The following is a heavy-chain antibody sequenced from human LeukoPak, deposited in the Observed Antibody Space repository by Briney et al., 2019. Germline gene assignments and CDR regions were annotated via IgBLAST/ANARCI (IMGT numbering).Heavy chain of an antibody. CDR2: LYYSGST. V-gene: IGHV4-39*01. CDR3: ARRGMGYVDY. Sequence: PSETLSLTCTVSGGSISSSSYHWGWIRQPPGKGLEWIGSLYYSGSTHYNPSLKSRVTISVDTSKNQFSLKLSSVIAADTAVYYCARRGMGYVDYWGQGTLVTVSS. CDR1: GGSISSSSYH. D-gene: IGHD3-16*01. J-gene: IGHJ4*02.